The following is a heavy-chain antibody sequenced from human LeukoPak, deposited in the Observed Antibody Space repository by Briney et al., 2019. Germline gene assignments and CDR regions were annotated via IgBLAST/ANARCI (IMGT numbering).Heavy chain of an antibody. CDR2: IYSGGST. CDR3: AKDWSYQGYYYYMDV. Sequence: GGSLRLSCAASGFTVSSNYMSWVRQAPGKGLEWVSVIYSGGSTYYADSVKGRFTISRDNSKNTLYLQMNSLRAEDSAVFYCAKDWSYQGYYYYMDVWGKGTTVTISS. D-gene: IGHD1-26*01. CDR1: GFTVSSNY. J-gene: IGHJ6*03. V-gene: IGHV3-66*01.